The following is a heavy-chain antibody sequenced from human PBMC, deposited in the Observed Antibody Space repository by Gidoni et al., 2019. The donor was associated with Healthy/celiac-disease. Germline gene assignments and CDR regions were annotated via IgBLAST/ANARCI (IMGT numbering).Heavy chain of an antibody. D-gene: IGHD6-19*01. V-gene: IGHV3-30-3*01. CDR1: GFTFSSYA. CDR2: ISYDGSNK. CDR3: ARGYAQWLPTYDAFDI. Sequence: QVQLVESGGGVVQPGRSLRLSCAASGFTFSSYAMHWVRQAPGKGLEWVAVISYDGSNKYYADSVKGRFTISRDNSKNTLYLQMNSLRAEDTAVYYCARGYAQWLPTYDAFDIWGQGTMVTVSS. J-gene: IGHJ3*02.